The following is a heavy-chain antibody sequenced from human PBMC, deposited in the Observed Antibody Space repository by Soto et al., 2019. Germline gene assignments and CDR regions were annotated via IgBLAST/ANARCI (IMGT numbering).Heavy chain of an antibody. V-gene: IGHV1-69*01. Sequence: QGQLVQSGAEVKKPGSSVKVSCKASGGSFRTYAINWVRQAPGQGLEWMGGIIPMLAAPTYAQKFQGRLTITADESTTTVYMELRSLTSADTAVYYCARFGPMSPSVIWVFDLWGRGTLVTDSS. J-gene: IGHJ2*01. CDR3: ARFGPMSPSVIWVFDL. CDR1: GGSFRTYA. CDR2: IIPMLAAP. D-gene: IGHD3-10*02.